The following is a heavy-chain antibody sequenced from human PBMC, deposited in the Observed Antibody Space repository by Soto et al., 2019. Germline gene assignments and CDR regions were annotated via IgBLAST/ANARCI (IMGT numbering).Heavy chain of an antibody. V-gene: IGHV3-30*18. CDR1: GFTFSSCG. CDR3: AKDSSSSGYYYFYYGIDV. CDR2: ISYDGSNK. J-gene: IGHJ6*02. Sequence: QVQLVESGGGVVQPGRSLRLSCAASGFTFSSCGMHWVRQAPAKGLEWVAVISYDGSNKYYADSVKGRFTISRDNSKNTLYLQMNSLRAEDTAVYYCAKDSSSSGYYYFYYGIDVWGQGTTVTVSS. D-gene: IGHD6-13*01.